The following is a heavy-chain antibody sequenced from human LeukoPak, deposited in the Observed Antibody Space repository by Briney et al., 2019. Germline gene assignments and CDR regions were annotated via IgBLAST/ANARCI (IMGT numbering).Heavy chain of an antibody. CDR3: ASQYGDPPNYFDY. CDR1: GGSISSYY. J-gene: IGHJ4*02. V-gene: IGHV4-59*08. Sequence: SETLSLTCTVSGGSISSYYWSWIRQPPGKGLEWIGYIYYSGSTNYNPSLKSRVTISVDTSKNQFSLKLSSVTAADTAVYYCASQYGDPPNYFDYWGQGTLVTVSS. D-gene: IGHD4-17*01. CDR2: IYYSGST.